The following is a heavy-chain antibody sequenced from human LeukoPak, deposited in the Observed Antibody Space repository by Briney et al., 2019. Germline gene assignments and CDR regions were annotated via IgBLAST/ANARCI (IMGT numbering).Heavy chain of an antibody. J-gene: IGHJ4*02. CDR2: IYYSGTT. V-gene: IGHV4-59*08. CDR3: ASARLGTFYFDS. Sequence: PSETLSLTCTVSGGSIRSSYWSWIRQSPGKGLEWIGYIYYSGTTYCNPSLKSRVAVSVDTSKNQFSLKLSSVTAADTAVYFCASARLGTFYFDSWGQGTLVTVSS. D-gene: IGHD3-22*01. CDR1: GGSIRSSY.